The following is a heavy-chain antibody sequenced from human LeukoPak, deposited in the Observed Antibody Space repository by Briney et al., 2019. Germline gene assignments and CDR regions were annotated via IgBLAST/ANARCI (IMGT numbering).Heavy chain of an antibody. Sequence: ASVKVSCKASGYTFTGYYMHWVRQAPGQGLEWMGWINPNSGGTNYTQKFQGRVTMTRDTSISTAYMELSRLRSDDTAVYYCARDSWSYYDLADYWGQGTLVTVSS. CDR3: ARDSWSYYDLADY. J-gene: IGHJ4*02. CDR2: INPNSGGT. D-gene: IGHD1-26*01. CDR1: GYTFTGYY. V-gene: IGHV1-2*02.